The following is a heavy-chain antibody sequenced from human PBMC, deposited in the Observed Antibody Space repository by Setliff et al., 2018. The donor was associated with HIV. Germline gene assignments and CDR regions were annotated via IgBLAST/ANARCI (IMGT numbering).Heavy chain of an antibody. V-gene: IGHV3-7*01. CDR3: ARPIAAAGLFDS. D-gene: IGHD6-13*01. Sequence: PGESLKISCVASKFIFSSYSMSWVRQAPGKGLEWVANIKQDGSEKYYVDSVKGRFTISRDNAKNSLYLQMNSLRAEDTAAYYCARPIAAAGLFDSWGQGTLVTV. CDR2: IKQDGSEK. CDR1: KFIFSSYS. J-gene: IGHJ4*02.